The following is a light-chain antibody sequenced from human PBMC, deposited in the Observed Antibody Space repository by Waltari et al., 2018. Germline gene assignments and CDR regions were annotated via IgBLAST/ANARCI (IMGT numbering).Light chain of an antibody. V-gene: IGKV3D-15*01. J-gene: IGKJ2*01. CDR3: QQYNDWPYT. CDR2: GAF. CDR1: QSVSTK. Sequence: EIVMTQSPATLSVSPGERATLSCRASQSVSTKLTWYQQKPGQAPRLLIYGAFTRATGILARFSGSGSGTEFTLTISSLQSEDFAIYYCQQYNDWPYTFAQGTKLEIK.